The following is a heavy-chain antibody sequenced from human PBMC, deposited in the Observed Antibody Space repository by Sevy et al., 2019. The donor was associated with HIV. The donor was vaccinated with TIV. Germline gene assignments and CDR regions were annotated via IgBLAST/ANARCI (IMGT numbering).Heavy chain of an antibody. CDR2: IRGNGGST. CDR1: AFTFSNYA. CDR3: AKVSLPDYDDRRTYHDMDV. D-gene: IGHD3-22*01. J-gene: IGHJ6*02. V-gene: IGHV3-23*01. Sequence: GGSLRLSCAASAFTFSNYAMSWVRPAPGEGLEWVSAIRGNGGSTNYAESVKGRFSISRDNSKDTLYLKLNSLRAEDSSVFYCAKVSLPDYDDRRTYHDMDVWGQGTTVTVSS.